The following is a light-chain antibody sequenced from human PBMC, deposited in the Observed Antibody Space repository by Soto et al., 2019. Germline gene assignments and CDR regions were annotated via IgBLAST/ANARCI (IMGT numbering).Light chain of an antibody. CDR1: QSVSSSY. Sequence: EIVLTQSPGTLSLSPGERATLSCRASQSVSSSYLAWYQQKPGQAPRLLISGASTRATGIPARFSGSGSGTEFTLTISDVQPEDFAVYYCHQRQSWPRTFGQGTKVDIK. CDR3: HQRQSWPRT. V-gene: IGKV3-20*01. CDR2: GAS. J-gene: IGKJ1*01.